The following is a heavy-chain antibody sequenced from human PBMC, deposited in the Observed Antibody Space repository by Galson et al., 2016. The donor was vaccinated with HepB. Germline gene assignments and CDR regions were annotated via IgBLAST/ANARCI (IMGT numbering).Heavy chain of an antibody. CDR2: VKSDGETA. CDR3: ARTITPAPIPLFDS. CDR1: GFTCSNYW. Sequence: SLRLSCAASGFTCSNYWMHWARQPPRKGLVWVSRVKSDGETADYADSVKGRFTISRDNAKNRLFLHLDSLTVDDTAVYFCARTITPAPIPLFDSWGQGTLVTVSS. J-gene: IGHJ4*02. V-gene: IGHV3-74*01. D-gene: IGHD3-10*01.